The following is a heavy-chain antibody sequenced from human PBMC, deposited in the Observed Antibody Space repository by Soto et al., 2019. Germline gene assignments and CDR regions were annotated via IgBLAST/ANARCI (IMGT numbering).Heavy chain of an antibody. Sequence: SETLSLTCAVYCGPFSGYYWSWIRQPPGKEPEWIGEINHSGSTNYNPSLKSRVTISVDTSKNQLSLKLSSVTAADTGVYYCAREEVPQWFTKGYYGLDVWGQGTRVTVSS. V-gene: IGHV4-34*01. D-gene: IGHD2-8*01. CDR2: INHSGST. J-gene: IGHJ6*02. CDR3: AREEVPQWFTKGYYGLDV. CDR1: CGPFSGYY.